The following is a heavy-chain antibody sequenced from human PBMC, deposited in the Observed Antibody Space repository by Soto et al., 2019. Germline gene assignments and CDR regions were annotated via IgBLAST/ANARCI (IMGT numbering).Heavy chain of an antibody. CDR1: GFTFSSFA. Sequence: EVQLLESGGGLVQPGGSLRLSCAASGFTFSSFAMSWVRQAPGKGLEWLAGITFRGDYTYYADSVKGRFTLSRDNSRNRLDLEMNSLQVEDTARYYCAKLGTMGVFGSWGQGTLLTVSS. V-gene: IGHV3-23*01. CDR3: AKLGTMGVFGS. J-gene: IGHJ4*02. CDR2: ITFRGDYT. D-gene: IGHD3-10*01.